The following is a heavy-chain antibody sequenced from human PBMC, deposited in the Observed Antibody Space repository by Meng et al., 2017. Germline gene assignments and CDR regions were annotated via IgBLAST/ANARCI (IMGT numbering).Heavy chain of an antibody. CDR3: ARDRHAGKDV. CDR1: GGSISSYY. J-gene: IGHJ6*02. CDR2: IYTSGST. Sequence: QMQLQASGPGRVTPSAPPSLPRPVSGGSISSYYWSWTRQPAGKGREWIGRIYTSGSTNYNPSLKSRVTMSEDTSKNQFSLKLSSVTAADTAVYYCARDRHAGKDVWGQGTTVTVSS. D-gene: IGHD2-2*01. V-gene: IGHV4-4*07.